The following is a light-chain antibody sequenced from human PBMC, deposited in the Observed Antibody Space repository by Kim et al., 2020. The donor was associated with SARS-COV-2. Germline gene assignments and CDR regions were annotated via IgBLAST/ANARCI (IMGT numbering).Light chain of an antibody. CDR1: QSVLYSSNNKNY. CDR3: QQYYSTQYT. Sequence: DIVMTQSPDSLAVSLGERATINCKSSQSVLYSSNNKNYLAWYQQKPGQPPKLLIYWASTRESWVPDRFSGSGSGTDFTLTISSLQAEDVAVYYCQQYYSTQYTFGQGTKLEI. CDR2: WAS. J-gene: IGKJ2*01. V-gene: IGKV4-1*01.